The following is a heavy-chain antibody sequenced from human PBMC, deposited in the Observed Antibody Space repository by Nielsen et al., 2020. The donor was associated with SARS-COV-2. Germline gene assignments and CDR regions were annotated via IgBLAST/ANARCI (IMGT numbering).Heavy chain of an antibody. CDR3: ARDYYYDSSGYVLDY. CDR2: INPNSGGT. J-gene: IGHJ4*02. Sequence: ASVKVSCKASGYTFTSYYMHWVRQAPGQGLEWMGRINPNSGGTNYAQKFQGRVTMTRDTSISTAYMELSRLRSDDTAVYYCARDYYYDSSGYVLDYWGQGTLVTVSS. V-gene: IGHV1-2*06. D-gene: IGHD3-22*01. CDR1: GYTFTSYY.